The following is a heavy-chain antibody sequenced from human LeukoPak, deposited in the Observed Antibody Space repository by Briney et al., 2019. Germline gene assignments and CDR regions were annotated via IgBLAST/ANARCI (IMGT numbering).Heavy chain of an antibody. V-gene: IGHV3-64*01. D-gene: IGHD4-11*01. CDR3: ARALTTVTNAAGY. CDR2: ISSNGGGT. CDR1: GFTFSSYA. J-gene: IGHJ4*02. Sequence: GGSLRLSCAASGFTFSSYAMHWVRQAPGKGLEYVSAISSNGGGTYYANSVKGRFTISRDNSKNTLYLQMGSLRAEDMAVYYCARALTTVTNAAGYWGQGTLVTVSS.